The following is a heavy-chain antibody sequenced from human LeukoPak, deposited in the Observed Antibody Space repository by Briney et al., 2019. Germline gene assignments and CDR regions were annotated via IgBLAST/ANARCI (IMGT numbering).Heavy chain of an antibody. CDR2: ISYDGSNK. CDR3: ARDTSSWSH. Sequence: PGGSLRLSCAASGFTFSSYGMHWVRQAPGKGLEWVAVISYDGSNKYYADSVKGRFTISRDNSKNTLYLQMNSLRAEDTAVYYCARDTSSWSHWGQGTLVTVSS. CDR1: GFTFSSYG. J-gene: IGHJ4*02. D-gene: IGHD6-13*01. V-gene: IGHV3-30*03.